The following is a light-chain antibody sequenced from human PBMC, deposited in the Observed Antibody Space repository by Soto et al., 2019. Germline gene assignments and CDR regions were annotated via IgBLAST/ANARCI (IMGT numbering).Light chain of an antibody. CDR3: QQYNSPWT. Sequence: DIQMTQSPSTLSASVGDRVTITCRASQSIDSWLAWYQQKPGKAPKLLIYKASTLESGVPSRFSGSGSGTEFTLTISSLQPDDFATYYCQQYNSPWTFGQGTKVEIK. CDR2: KAS. V-gene: IGKV1-5*03. CDR1: QSIDSW. J-gene: IGKJ1*01.